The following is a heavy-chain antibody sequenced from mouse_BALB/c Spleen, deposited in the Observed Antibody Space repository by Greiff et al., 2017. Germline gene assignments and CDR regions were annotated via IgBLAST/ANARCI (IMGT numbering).Heavy chain of an antibody. V-gene: IGHV5-9-3*01. CDR1: GFTFSSYA. J-gene: IGHJ4*01. Sequence: EVQVVESGGGLVKPGGSLKLSCAASGFTFSSYAMSWVRQTPEKRLEWVATISSGGSYTYYPDSVKGRFTISRDNAKNTLYLQMSSLRSEDTAMYYCASLTTVVAWDAMDYWGQGTSVTVSS. CDR2: ISSGGSYT. CDR3: ASLTTVVAWDAMDY. D-gene: IGHD1-1*01.